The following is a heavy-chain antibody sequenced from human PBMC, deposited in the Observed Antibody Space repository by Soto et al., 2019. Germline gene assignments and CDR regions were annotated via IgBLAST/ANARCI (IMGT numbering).Heavy chain of an antibody. D-gene: IGHD2-15*01. V-gene: IGHV1-69*01. CDR2: IIPVFGTA. J-gene: IGHJ5*01. CDR1: GGVCRNSA. CDR3: ARDLWGCYSFDS. Sequence: QVQLVPSGAEVKKPGSSVKVSCKASGGVCRNSAINWVRQAPGQGLEWMGGIIPVFGTADSPQKFQGRVTITADESTPTAYMELTSLKTGDTSVYFCARDLWGCYSFDSWGEGTLVPVAS.